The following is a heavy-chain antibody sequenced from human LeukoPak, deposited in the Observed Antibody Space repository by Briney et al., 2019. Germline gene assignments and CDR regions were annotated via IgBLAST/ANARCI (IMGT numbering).Heavy chain of an antibody. J-gene: IGHJ4*02. CDR2: INPNSGGT. D-gene: IGHD3-22*01. CDR3: ARRRYYDSSGYYDY. V-gene: IGHV1-2*02. Sequence: ASVKVSRKASGYTFTGYYMHWVRQAPGQGLEWMGWINPNSGGTNYAQKFQGRVTMTRDTSISTAYMELSRLRSGDTAVYYCARRRYYDSSGYYDYWGQGTLVTVSS. CDR1: GYTFTGYY.